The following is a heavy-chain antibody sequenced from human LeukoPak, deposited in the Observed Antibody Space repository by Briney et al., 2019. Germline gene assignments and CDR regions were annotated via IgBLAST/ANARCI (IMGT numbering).Heavy chain of an antibody. CDR3: ARDSGYSSSWFNWFDP. CDR1: GFPFSTYS. CDR2: ITSTSDTI. Sequence: GGSLRLSCVTSGFPFSTYSMNWVRQAPGKGLEWLSYITSTSDTIYYADSVKGRFTISRDNAKNSLYLRMNSLRAEDTAVYYCARDSGYSSSWFNWFDPWGQGTLVTVSS. V-gene: IGHV3-48*01. J-gene: IGHJ5*02. D-gene: IGHD6-13*01.